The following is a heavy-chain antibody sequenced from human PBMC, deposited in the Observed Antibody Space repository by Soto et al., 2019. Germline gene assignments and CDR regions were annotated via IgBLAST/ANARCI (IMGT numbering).Heavy chain of an antibody. CDR3: ARTSSSGWELDY. Sequence: SETLSLTCTVSGGSIISYYWSWIRQPPGKGLEWIGYIYYSGSTNYNPSLKSRVTISVDMSKNQFSLKVSSVAAADTAVYCCARTSSSGWELDYWGQGTLVTVSS. J-gene: IGHJ4*02. V-gene: IGHV4-59*01. D-gene: IGHD6-19*01. CDR1: GGSIISYY. CDR2: IYYSGST.